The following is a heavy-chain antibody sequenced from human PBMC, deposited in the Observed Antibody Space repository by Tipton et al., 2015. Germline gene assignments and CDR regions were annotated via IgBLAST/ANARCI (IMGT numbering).Heavy chain of an antibody. CDR2: VDNTGQKT. J-gene: IGHJ6*02. CDR1: GFTLNLYA. Sequence: SLRLSCAISGFTLNLYAWAWVRQAPGKGPEWVASVDNTGQKTFYTDAVKGRFSVSRDSFKRTLSLQMTGLRAEDTAIYYCVKVSRGFYYNPGPIGDFYYGMDVWGQGTTVIVSS. D-gene: IGHD3-10*01. V-gene: IGHV3-23*01. CDR3: VKVSRGFYYNPGPIGDFYYGMDV.